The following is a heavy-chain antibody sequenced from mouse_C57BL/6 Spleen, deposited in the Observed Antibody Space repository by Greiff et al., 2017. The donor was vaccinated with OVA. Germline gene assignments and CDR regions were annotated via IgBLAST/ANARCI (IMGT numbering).Heavy chain of an antibody. CDR2: IYPSDSET. V-gene: IGHV1-61*01. CDR3: ARSKLRDYFDY. D-gene: IGHD3-2*02. J-gene: IGHJ2*01. Sequence: VQLQQPGAELVRPGSSVKLSCKASGYTFTSYWMDWVKQRPGQGLEWIGNIYPSDSETHYNQKFKDKATLTVDKSSSTAYMQLSSLTSEDSAVYYCARSKLRDYFDYWGQGTTLTVSA. CDR1: GYTFTSYW.